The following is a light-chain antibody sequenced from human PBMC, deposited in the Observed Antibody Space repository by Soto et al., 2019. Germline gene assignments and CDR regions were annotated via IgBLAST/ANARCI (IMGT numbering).Light chain of an antibody. V-gene: IGKV1-39*01. CDR1: QYIGRY. J-gene: IGKJ3*01. CDR2: AAS. CDR3: QQRVT. Sequence: DIQMTQSASTVSASVGDRVTITCRAGQYIGRYLNWYQQKPGKAPKLLIFAASTLQSGVPSRFNGSGSGTDFTLTISSLQPEDFATYYCQQRVTFGPGTKVDIK.